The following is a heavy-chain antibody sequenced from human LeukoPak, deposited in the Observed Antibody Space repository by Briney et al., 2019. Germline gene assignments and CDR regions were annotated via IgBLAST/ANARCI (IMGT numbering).Heavy chain of an antibody. CDR2: ISAYNGNT. D-gene: IGHD6-13*01. Sequence: GASVKVSCKASGYTFTSYGISWVRQAPGQGLEWMGWISAYNGNTNYAQKLQGRVTMTRDTSISTAYMELSRLRSDDTAVYYCARVQQLVPGSGEDAFDIWGQGTMVTVSS. CDR1: GYTFTSYG. J-gene: IGHJ3*02. CDR3: ARVQQLVPGSGEDAFDI. V-gene: IGHV1-18*01.